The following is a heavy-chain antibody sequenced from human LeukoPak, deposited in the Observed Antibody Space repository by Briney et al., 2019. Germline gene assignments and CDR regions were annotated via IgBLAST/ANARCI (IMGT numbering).Heavy chain of an antibody. CDR1: GFTFTSYT. V-gene: IGHV3-21*01. CDR2: ISSDSNDI. J-gene: IGHJ6*03. D-gene: IGHD3-3*01. Sequence: GGSLRLSCAASGFTFTSYTLNWVRQAPGQGLEWVSSISSDSNDIYYADSVKGRFTVSRDNAKNSLFLQMSSLRAEDTAVYYCVGDRFLEWSDYYYYMDVWGRGTTVTVSS. CDR3: VGDRFLEWSDYYYYMDV.